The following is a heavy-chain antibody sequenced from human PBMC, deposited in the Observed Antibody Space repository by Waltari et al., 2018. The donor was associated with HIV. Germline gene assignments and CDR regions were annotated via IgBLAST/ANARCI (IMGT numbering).Heavy chain of an antibody. Sequence: EVQLVESGGGLVQPGGSLRLSCAASGFTFSSYWTHWVRQAPGKGLVWVSRINSDGSSTSDAESVKGRFTISRDNAKNTLYLQMNSLRAEDTAVYYCARAGRDGKLPPDYWGQGTLVTVSS. D-gene: IGHD1-7*01. CDR2: INSDGSST. CDR1: GFTFSSYW. V-gene: IGHV3-74*01. J-gene: IGHJ4*02. CDR3: ARAGRDGKLPPDY.